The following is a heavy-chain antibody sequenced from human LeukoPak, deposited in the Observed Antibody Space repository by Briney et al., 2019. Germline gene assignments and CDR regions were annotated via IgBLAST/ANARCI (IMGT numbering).Heavy chain of an antibody. CDR2: ISYDGSNK. CDR1: GFTFSSYA. D-gene: IGHD3-10*01. Sequence: GGSLGLSCAASGFTFSSYAMHWVRQAPGKGLEWVAVISYDGSNKYYADSVKGRFTISRDNSKNTLYLQMNSLRAEDTAVYYCARDDSITMVRGVMGVIDYWGQGTLVTVSS. V-gene: IGHV3-30-3*01. J-gene: IGHJ4*02. CDR3: ARDDSITMVRGVMGVIDY.